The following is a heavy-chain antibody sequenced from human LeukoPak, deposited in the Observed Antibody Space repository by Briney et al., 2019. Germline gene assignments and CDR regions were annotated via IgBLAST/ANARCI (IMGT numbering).Heavy chain of an antibody. CDR1: GYTFISYD. CDR2: INPSGGST. CDR3: ARAEVIVGTTGFDY. Sequence: ASVKVSCKASGYTFISYDMHWVRQAPGQGLEWMGIINPSGGSTNYAQKFQGRVTMTRDTSTSTVYMELSSLRSEDTAVYYCARAEVIVGTTGFDYSGQGTLVTVSS. D-gene: IGHD1-26*01. V-gene: IGHV1-46*01. J-gene: IGHJ4*02.